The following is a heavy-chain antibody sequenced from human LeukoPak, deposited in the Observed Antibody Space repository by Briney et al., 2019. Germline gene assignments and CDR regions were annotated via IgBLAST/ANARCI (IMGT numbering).Heavy chain of an antibody. CDR3: ARGIHYDSSGSDAFDI. CDR2: ISWNSGKI. J-gene: IGHJ3*02. CDR1: GFTFSSYA. D-gene: IGHD3-22*01. Sequence: GGSLRLSCAASGFTFSSYAMSWVRQAPGKGLEWVSGISWNSGKIGYADSVKGRFTISRDNAKTSLYLQMNSLRAGDTAVYYCARGIHYDSSGSDAFDIWGQGTMVTVSS. V-gene: IGHV3-9*01.